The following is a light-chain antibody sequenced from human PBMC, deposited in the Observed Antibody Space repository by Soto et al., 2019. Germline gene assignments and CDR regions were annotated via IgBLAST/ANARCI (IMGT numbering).Light chain of an antibody. CDR3: CSYAGSITSAYV. V-gene: IGLV2-23*02. CDR2: EVS. Sequence: QSVLTQPASVSGSPGQSITISCTGTSRDVGGYNLVSWYQQYPGKAPKLMISEVSKRPSGVSNRFSGSKSGNTASLTISGLQAEDEVDYYCCSYAGSITSAYVFGTGTKVTVL. CDR1: SRDVGGYNL. J-gene: IGLJ1*01.